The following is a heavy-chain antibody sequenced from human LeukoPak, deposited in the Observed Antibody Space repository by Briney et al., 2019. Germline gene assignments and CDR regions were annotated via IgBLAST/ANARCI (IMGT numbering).Heavy chain of an antibody. CDR2: IYPGDSHT. CDR3: ARHSYSRPGGWFDP. V-gene: IGHV5-51*01. D-gene: IGHD6-13*01. CDR1: GYSFTSYW. J-gene: IGHJ5*02. Sequence: GESLKISCKGSGYSFTSYWIGWVRQMPGKGLEWMGIIYPGDSHTRYRPSFRGQATISADKSISTAYLQWSSLKASDTAMYYCARHSYSRPGGWFDPWGQGTLVTVSS.